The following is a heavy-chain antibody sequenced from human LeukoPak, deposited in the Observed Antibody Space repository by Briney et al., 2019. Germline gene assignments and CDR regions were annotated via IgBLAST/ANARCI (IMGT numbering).Heavy chain of an antibody. D-gene: IGHD5-18*01. J-gene: IGHJ4*02. CDR3: AREGGDIYGEADY. Sequence: ASVKVSCKAPGYTFIYYGLSWVRQAPGQGLEWMGWISADNGNTNYAQKLQGRITLTTDISTSTGYMELRSLRSDDTAVYYCAREGGDIYGEADYWGLGTLVTVSS. V-gene: IGHV1-18*01. CDR1: GYTFIYYG. CDR2: ISADNGNT.